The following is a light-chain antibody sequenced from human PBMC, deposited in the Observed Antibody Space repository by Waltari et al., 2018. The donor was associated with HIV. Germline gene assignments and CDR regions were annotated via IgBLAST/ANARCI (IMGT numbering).Light chain of an antibody. CDR2: RNN. Sequence: QSVLPQPPSASGTPGQRVTISCSGSSSNIGSNSVSWYQQLPGTTTKLLIYRNNQRPSGVPERFSGSKSGTSASRAISGLRSEDEADYYCAAWDDSLSGWVFGGGTKLTVL. CDR1: SSNIGSNS. CDR3: AAWDDSLSGWV. J-gene: IGLJ3*02. V-gene: IGLV1-47*01.